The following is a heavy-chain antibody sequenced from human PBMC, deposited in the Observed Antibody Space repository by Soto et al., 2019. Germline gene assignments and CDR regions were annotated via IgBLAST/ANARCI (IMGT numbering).Heavy chain of an antibody. V-gene: IGHV4-34*01. CDR1: GGSFSGYY. D-gene: IGHD3-22*01. Sequence: PSETLSLTCAVYGGSFSGYYWSWIRQPPGTGLEWIGEINHSGSTNYNPSLKSRVTISVDTSKNQFSLKLSSVTAADTAVYYCARGYDSSGYYYEYNWFDPWGQGTLVTVSS. CDR2: INHSGST. J-gene: IGHJ5*02. CDR3: ARGYDSSGYYYEYNWFDP.